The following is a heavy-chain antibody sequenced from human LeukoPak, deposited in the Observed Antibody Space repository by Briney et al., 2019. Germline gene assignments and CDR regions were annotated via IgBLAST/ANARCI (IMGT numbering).Heavy chain of an antibody. CDR2: IDHRGTA. CDR1: GASYNAYY. V-gene: IGHV4-34*01. CDR3: AVGITILGVAASFDS. Sequence: SETLSLTCAVYGASYNAYYWSWIRQPPGKGLEWIGDIDHRGTATYNPSLKSRLTISADASKNQFSLKLNSVTDADTAVYYCAVGITILGVAASFDSWGQGNLVIVTS. D-gene: IGHD3-3*01. J-gene: IGHJ4*02.